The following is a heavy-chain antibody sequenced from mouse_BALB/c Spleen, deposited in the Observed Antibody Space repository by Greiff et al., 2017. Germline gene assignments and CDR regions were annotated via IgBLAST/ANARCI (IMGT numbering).Heavy chain of an antibody. CDR1: GFNIKDTY. CDR2: IDPANGNT. J-gene: IGHJ4*01. CDR3: ARYGYDVDYYAMDY. V-gene: IGHV14-3*02. Sequence: EVQLQQSGAELVKPGASVKLSCTASGFNIKDTYMHWVKQRPEQGLEWIGRIDPANGNTKYDPKFQGKATITADTSSNTAYLQLSSLTSEDTAVYYCARYGYDVDYYAMDYWGQGTSVTVSS. D-gene: IGHD2-2*01.